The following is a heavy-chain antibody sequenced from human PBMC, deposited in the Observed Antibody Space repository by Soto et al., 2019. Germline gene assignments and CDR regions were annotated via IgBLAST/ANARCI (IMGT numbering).Heavy chain of an antibody. Sequence: EVQLLESGGGLVQPGGSLRLSCAASGFILSSYAMSWVRQAPGKGLEWVSAISGSGGSTYYADSVKGRFTISRDNSINTLYLQMNSLRAEDTAVYYCATGRGVNFYYGMDVWGQGTTVTVSS. CDR1: GFILSSYA. V-gene: IGHV3-23*01. J-gene: IGHJ6*02. D-gene: IGHD3-10*01. CDR2: ISGSGGST. CDR3: ATGRGVNFYYGMDV.